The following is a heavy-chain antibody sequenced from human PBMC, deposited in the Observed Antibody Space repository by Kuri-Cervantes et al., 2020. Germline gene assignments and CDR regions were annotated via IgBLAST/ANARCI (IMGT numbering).Heavy chain of an antibody. CDR2: INPNSGVT. CDR1: GYTFTGYY. V-gene: IGHV1-2*02. Sequence: AAVKVSFKASGYTFTGYYMHWVRQAPGQGLEGRGWINPNSGVTNYAQKFQGRVTMTRDTSISTAYMDLSRLRSDDTAVYYCARDGRSGGSYINWFDPWGQGTLVTVSS. CDR3: ARDGRSGGSYINWFDP. J-gene: IGHJ5*02. D-gene: IGHD2-15*01.